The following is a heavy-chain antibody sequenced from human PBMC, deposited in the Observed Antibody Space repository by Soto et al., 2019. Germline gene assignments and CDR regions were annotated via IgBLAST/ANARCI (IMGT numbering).Heavy chain of an antibody. V-gene: IGHV3-30*18. CDR1: GFTFSSYG. J-gene: IGHJ3*02. CDR2: ISYDGSNK. D-gene: IGHD3-16*01. Sequence: GGSLRLSCAASGFTFSSYGMHWVRQAPGKGLEWVAVISYDGSNKYYADSVKGRFTISRDNSKNTLYLQMNSLRAEDTAVYYCAKDAHQEGFWGNAFDIWGQGTMVTVSS. CDR3: AKDAHQEGFWGNAFDI.